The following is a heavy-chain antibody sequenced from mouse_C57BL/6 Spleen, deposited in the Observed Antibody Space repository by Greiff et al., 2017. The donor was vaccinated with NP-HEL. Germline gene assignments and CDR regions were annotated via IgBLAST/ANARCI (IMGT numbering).Heavy chain of an antibody. D-gene: IGHD2-4*01. J-gene: IGHJ3*01. V-gene: IGHV1-26*01. CDR1: GYTFTDYY. CDR2: INPNNGGT. Sequence: VQLQQSGPELVKPGASVKISCKASGYTFTDYYMNWVKQSHGKSLEWIGDINPNNGGTSYNQKFKGKATLTVDKSSSTAYMELRSLTSEDSAVYYCAREDYDYDAYWGQGTLVTVSA. CDR3: AREDYDYDAY.